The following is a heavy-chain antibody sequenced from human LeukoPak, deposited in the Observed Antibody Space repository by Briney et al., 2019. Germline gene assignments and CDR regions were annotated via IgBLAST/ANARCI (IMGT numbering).Heavy chain of an antibody. CDR2: INTDGSST. Sequence: GGSLRLSCAASGFMFSSYWMQWVRQAPGKGLVWVSRINTDGSSTTYADSVKARLTISRDNAKNTLYLQMNSLGAEDTAVYYCARHPGGSSSSNWFDPWGQGTLVTVSS. V-gene: IGHV3-74*01. J-gene: IGHJ5*02. D-gene: IGHD6-6*01. CDR3: ARHPGGSSSSNWFDP. CDR1: GFMFSSYW.